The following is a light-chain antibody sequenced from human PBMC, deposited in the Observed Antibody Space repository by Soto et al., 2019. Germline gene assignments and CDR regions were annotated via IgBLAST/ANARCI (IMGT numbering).Light chain of an antibody. CDR3: MHSVQWPWT. J-gene: IGKJ1*01. Sequence: DVVMTQSPLSLPVTLGQPASISCRSSQSLLWGDGNTYFNWFQQRPGQSPRRLFYNVSNRDSWVPDRFSASGSGTDFTLKISGVEAEDVGVYYCMHSVQWPWTFGQGTKVEIK. V-gene: IGKV2-30*01. CDR1: QSLLWGDGNTY. CDR2: NVS.